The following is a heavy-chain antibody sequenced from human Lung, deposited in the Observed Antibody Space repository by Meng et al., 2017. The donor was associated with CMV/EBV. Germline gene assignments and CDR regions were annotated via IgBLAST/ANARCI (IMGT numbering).Heavy chain of an antibody. J-gene: IGHJ4*02. Sequence: GGSLRLXXAASGFTFSNYAMHWVRQAPGKGLEWVAVMSYDGSNKYYADSVKGRFTISRDNSKNTLYLQMNSLRAEDTAMYYCARDRSYDSSGYLDYWGQGTLVTVSS. CDR2: MSYDGSNK. V-gene: IGHV3-30-3*01. CDR1: GFTFSNYA. CDR3: ARDRSYDSSGYLDY. D-gene: IGHD3-22*01.